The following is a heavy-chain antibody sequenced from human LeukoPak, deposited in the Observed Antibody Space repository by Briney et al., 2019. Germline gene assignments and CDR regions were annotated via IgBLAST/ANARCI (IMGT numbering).Heavy chain of an antibody. Sequence: SETLSLTCTGSGGSISSGSYDWSWIRQPAGKGLEWIGRIYTSESTNSNPSLKSRDTISVDTTKNPCSLKMSSATAADTAVYYCARSYSSSWYDYWGQGNLVTVSS. J-gene: IGHJ4*02. V-gene: IGHV4-61*02. CDR3: ARSYSSSWYDY. CDR1: GGSISSGSYD. CDR2: IYTSEST. D-gene: IGHD6-13*01.